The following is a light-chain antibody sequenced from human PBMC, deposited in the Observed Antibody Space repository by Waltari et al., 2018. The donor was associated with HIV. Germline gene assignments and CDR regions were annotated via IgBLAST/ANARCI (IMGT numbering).Light chain of an antibody. CDR2: GNN. Sequence: QSVLTQPPSVSAAPGQKVAISCSVSSSNIGNDYVSWYQHVPGSAPKLLIYGNNKRPSGIPDRFSVCRAGTSATLDITGRQTGDGADYYCGTGDRSLGAGVFGGGTKLTVL. J-gene: IGLJ2*01. CDR1: SSNIGNDY. V-gene: IGLV1-51*01. CDR3: GTGDRSLGAGV.